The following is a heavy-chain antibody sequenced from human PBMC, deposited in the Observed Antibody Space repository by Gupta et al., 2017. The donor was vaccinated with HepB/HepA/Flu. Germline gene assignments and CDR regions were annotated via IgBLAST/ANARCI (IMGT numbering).Heavy chain of an antibody. D-gene: IGHD3-3*02. CDR3: AHRIRYFDY. CDR2: LSSNGDK. J-gene: IGHJ4*02. V-gene: IGHV2-5*01. Sequence: QITLKESGPTLVRPTQTLTLTCTFSGFSLSPSGLGVGWIRQPPGKSLEWLALLSSNGDKRYSPSLKTRLTIKAASDNQVVLTMTNMDPVDTATYYCAHRIRYFDYWGQGTLVTVSS. CDR1: GFSLSPSGLG.